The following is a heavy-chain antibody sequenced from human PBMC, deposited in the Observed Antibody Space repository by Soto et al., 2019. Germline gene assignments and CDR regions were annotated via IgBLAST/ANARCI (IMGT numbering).Heavy chain of an antibody. CDR2: IIPIFGTA. J-gene: IGHJ6*02. D-gene: IGHD5-12*01. CDR1: GGTFSSYA. Sequence: SVKVSCKASGGTFSSYAISWVRQAPGQGLEWMGGIIPIFGTANYAQKFQGRVTITADESTSTAYMELSSLRSEDTAVYYCARDLTPSNGLDDIVAKITDHYYSGMDVWGQGTTVTVSS. V-gene: IGHV1-69*13. CDR3: ARDLTPSNGLDDIVAKITDHYYSGMDV.